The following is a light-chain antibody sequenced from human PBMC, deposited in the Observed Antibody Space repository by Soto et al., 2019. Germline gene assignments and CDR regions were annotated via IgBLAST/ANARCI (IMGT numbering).Light chain of an antibody. CDR1: QSVSSSY. CDR2: GAS. V-gene: IGKV3-20*01. Sequence: EIVLTQSPGTLSLSPGERATLSCRASQSVSSSYLAWYQQKPGQAPRLLIYGASSRATGIADRFSGSGSGTDFTLTISRLEPEDFAGYYCQLYGSSPPLTFGQGTKLEI. CDR3: QLYGSSPPLT. J-gene: IGKJ2*01.